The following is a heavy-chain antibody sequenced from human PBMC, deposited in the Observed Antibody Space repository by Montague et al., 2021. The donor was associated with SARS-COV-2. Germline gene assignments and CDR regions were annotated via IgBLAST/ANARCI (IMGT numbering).Heavy chain of an antibody. J-gene: IGHJ4*02. CDR1: GFTFGDYA. Sequence: SRRLSCAASGFTFGDYAMHWVRQTPGKGLEWVSGISYNSENTGYADSVKGRFTISRDNAKNSLYLQMNSLRTDDTALYYCAKDVYYGSGNYWQAFDYWGQGTLVTVSS. D-gene: IGHD3-10*01. CDR3: AKDVYYGSGNYWQAFDY. V-gene: IGHV3-9*01. CDR2: ISYNSENT.